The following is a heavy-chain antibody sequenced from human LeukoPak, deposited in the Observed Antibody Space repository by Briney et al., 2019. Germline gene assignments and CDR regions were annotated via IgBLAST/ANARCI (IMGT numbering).Heavy chain of an antibody. J-gene: IGHJ5*02. Sequence: SETLSLTCTVSGGSISSYYWSWIRQPPGKGLEWIGYIYCSGSTNYNPSLKSRVTISVDTSKNQFSLKLSSVTAADTAVYYCARGQQPFDPWGQGTLVTVSS. CDR2: IYCSGST. D-gene: IGHD1-1*01. CDR3: ARGQQPFDP. V-gene: IGHV4-59*01. CDR1: GGSISSYY.